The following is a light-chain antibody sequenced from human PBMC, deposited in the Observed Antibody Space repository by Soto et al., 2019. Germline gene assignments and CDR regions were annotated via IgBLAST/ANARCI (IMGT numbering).Light chain of an antibody. CDR1: QRISNYY. CDR2: GAS. CDR3: QQYGNSPLT. Sequence: EIVLTQSPDTLSLSSGERATLSCRASQRISNYYLAWYHQKPGQAHRLLIYGASSRATGVPDRFSGSRSGRDVTLTISRREPEDFAVYYCQQYGNSPLTFGGGTKVEIK. J-gene: IGKJ4*01. V-gene: IGKV3-20*01.